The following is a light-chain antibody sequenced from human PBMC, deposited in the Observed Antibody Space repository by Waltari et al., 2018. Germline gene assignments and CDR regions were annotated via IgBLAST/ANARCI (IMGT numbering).Light chain of an antibody. CDR1: SSNIGAGYD. CDR2: ANT. J-gene: IGLJ1*01. Sequence: QSVLTQPPSVSGAPGQRVTISCTGSSSNIGAGYDVHWYQQLPGTAPKLRIYANTTRPSGVPDRFSGSRSGTSASLAITGLQAEDEADYYCQSHDSSHYVFGTGTKVTVL. V-gene: IGLV1-40*01. CDR3: QSHDSSHYV.